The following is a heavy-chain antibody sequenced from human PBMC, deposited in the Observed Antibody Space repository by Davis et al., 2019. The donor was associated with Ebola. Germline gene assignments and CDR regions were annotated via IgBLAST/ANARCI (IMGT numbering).Heavy chain of an antibody. Sequence: PGGSLRLSCTVSGGSISSYYWSWIRQPPGKGLEWIGYIYYSGSTNYNPSLKSRVTISVDTSKNQFSLKLSSVTAADTAVYYCARGMTKGAFDIWGQGTMVTVSS. J-gene: IGHJ3*02. V-gene: IGHV4-59*01. CDR3: ARGMTKGAFDI. CDR2: IYYSGST. CDR1: GGSISSYY.